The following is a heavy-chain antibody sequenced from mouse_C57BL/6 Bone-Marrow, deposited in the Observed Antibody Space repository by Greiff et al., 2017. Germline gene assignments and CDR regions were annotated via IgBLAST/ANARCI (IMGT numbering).Heavy chain of an antibody. D-gene: IGHD2-4*01. CDR1: GYTFTSYG. V-gene: IGHV1-81*01. J-gene: IGHJ4*01. CDR3: APYDYDRGYYAMDY. CDR2: IYPRSGNT. Sequence: VQLVESGAELARPGASVKLSCKASGYTFTSYGISWVKQRTGQGLEWIGEIYPRSGNTYYNEKFKGKATLTADKSSSTAYMELRSLTSEDSAVYYCAPYDYDRGYYAMDYWGQGTSVTVSS.